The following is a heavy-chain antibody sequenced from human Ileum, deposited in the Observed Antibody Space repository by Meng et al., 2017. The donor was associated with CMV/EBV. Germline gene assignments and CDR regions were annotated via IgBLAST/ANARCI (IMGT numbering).Heavy chain of an antibody. V-gene: IGHV3-23*01. CDR1: GFAFSSYA. Sequence: SGFAFSSYAMSWVRQAPGKGLEWVSAISGSGGSTYYADSVKGRFTISRDNSKNTLYLQMNSLRAEDTAVYYCAKDQYYDFWSGYLLDYWGQGTLVTVSS. D-gene: IGHD3-3*01. CDR2: ISGSGGST. J-gene: IGHJ4*02. CDR3: AKDQYYDFWSGYLLDY.